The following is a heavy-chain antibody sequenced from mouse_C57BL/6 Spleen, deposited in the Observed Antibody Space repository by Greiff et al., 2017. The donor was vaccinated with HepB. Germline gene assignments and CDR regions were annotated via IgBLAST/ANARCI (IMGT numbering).Heavy chain of an antibody. CDR2: ISYDGSN. CDR3: ARERYYGSRAFAY. J-gene: IGHJ3*01. D-gene: IGHD1-1*01. V-gene: IGHV3-6*01. CDR1: GYSITSGYY. Sequence: EVQLQESGPGLVKPSQSLSLTCSVTGYSITSGYYWNWIRQFPGNKLEWMGYISYDGSNNYNPSLKNRISITRDTSKNQFFLKLNSVTTEDTATYYCARERYYGSRAFAYWGQGTLVTVSA.